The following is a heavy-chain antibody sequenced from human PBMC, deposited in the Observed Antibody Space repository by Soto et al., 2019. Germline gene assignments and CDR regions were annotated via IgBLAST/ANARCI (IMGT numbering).Heavy chain of an antibody. CDR3: AREGRRISMIRGFDS. Sequence: QVPLQESGPGLMKPSETLSLTCTVSGGSISGSSYYWTWIRQPPGKGLEWIGYTYFTGTTDYNPSLKSRVTISADPSKNQFSLTLTSVTAADTAVYYCAREGRRISMIRGFDSWGQGILVTVSS. J-gene: IGHJ4*02. V-gene: IGHV4-61*01. CDR2: TYFTGTT. CDR1: GGSISGSSYY. D-gene: IGHD3-10*01.